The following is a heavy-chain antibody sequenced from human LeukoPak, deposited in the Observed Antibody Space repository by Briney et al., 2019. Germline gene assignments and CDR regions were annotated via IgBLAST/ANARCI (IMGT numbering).Heavy chain of an antibody. D-gene: IGHD2-15*01. V-gene: IGHV3-23*01. CDR1: GFTLSSYA. CDR3: AKVPDIVDY. Sequence: GGSLRLSCAASGFTLSSYAMSWVRQAPGKGLEWVSGISGSIGSTYYADSVKGRFTISRDNSKNTLYLQMNSLRAEDTAVYYCAKVPDIVDYWGQGTLVTVSS. J-gene: IGHJ4*02. CDR2: ISGSIGST.